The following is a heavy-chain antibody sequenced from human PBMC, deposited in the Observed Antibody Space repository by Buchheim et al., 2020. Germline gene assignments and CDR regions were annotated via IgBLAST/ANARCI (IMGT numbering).Heavy chain of an antibody. Sequence: QVQLQESGPGLVKPSQTLSLTCTVSGGSISSGDYYWSWIRQPPGKGLEWIGYIYYSGSTYYNPSLKSRVTISVETSKNQFSLKLSSVTAADTAVYYCARGGRGLGYYDSSGYPFDYWGQGTL. V-gene: IGHV4-30-4*01. CDR3: ARGGRGLGYYDSSGYPFDY. CDR2: IYYSGST. CDR1: GGSISSGDYY. J-gene: IGHJ4*02. D-gene: IGHD3-22*01.